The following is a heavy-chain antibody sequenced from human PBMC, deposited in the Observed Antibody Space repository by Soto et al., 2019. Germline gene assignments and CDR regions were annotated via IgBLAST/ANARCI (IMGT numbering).Heavy chain of an antibody. V-gene: IGHV3-23*01. CDR2: ISGSGGST. CDR3: AKDYASEYYDILTGYWPYSFDY. D-gene: IGHD3-9*01. Sequence: GGSLRLSCAASGFTFSSYAMIWVRQAPGKGLEWVSAISGSGGSTYYADSVKGRFTISRDNSKNTLYLQMNSLRAEDTAVYYCAKDYASEYYDILTGYWPYSFDYWGQGTLVTVSS. CDR1: GFTFSSYA. J-gene: IGHJ4*02.